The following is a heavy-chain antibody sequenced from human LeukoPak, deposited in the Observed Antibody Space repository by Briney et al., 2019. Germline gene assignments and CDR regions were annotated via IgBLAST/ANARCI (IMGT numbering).Heavy chain of an antibody. CDR3: ASSLGPLTEY. CDR2: INHNGNVN. Sequence: GGSLRLSCAASGFTFSSYWMNWARQAPGKGLEWVASINHNGNVNYYVDSVKGRFTISRDNAKDALYLQMNSLRVEDTAVYYCASSLGPLTEYWGQGTLVTVSS. V-gene: IGHV3-7*01. D-gene: IGHD7-27*01. J-gene: IGHJ4*02. CDR1: GFTFSSYW.